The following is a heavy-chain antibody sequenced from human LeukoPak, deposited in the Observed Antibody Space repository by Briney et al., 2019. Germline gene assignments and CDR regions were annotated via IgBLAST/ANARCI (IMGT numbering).Heavy chain of an antibody. J-gene: IGHJ4*02. V-gene: IGHV3-74*03. CDR1: GFTFSNYW. Sequence: GGSLRLSCAASGFTFSNYWVHWVRQAPGKGLVWVSRINRDGRTTKYADSVKGRFTVSRDNAKNTLNLQMNSLRAEDTAVYYCARDKKSGESSEIDYWGQGTLVTVSS. CDR2: INRDGRTT. CDR3: ARDKKSGESSEIDY. D-gene: IGHD3-10*01.